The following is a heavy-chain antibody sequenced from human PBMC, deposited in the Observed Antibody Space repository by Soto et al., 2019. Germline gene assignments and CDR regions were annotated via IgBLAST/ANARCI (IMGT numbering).Heavy chain of an antibody. D-gene: IGHD5-12*01. Sequence: SETLSLTCTVYGGSVSSGSYYWSWIRQPPGKGLEWIGYIYYSGSTNYNPSLKSRVTISVDTSKNQFSLKLSSVTAADTAVYYCATRDGYNSNAFDIWGQGTMVTVSS. J-gene: IGHJ3*02. CDR2: IYYSGST. V-gene: IGHV4-61*01. CDR3: ATRDGYNSNAFDI. CDR1: GGSVSSGSYY.